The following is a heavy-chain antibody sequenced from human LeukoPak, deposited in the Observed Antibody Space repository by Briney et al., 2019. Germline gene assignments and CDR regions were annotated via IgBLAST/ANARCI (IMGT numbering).Heavy chain of an antibody. J-gene: IGHJ4*02. CDR3: ATRMRDNWNPPFDY. V-gene: IGHV1-24*01. CDR1: GYTLTELS. D-gene: IGHD1-20*01. CDR2: FDPEDGET. Sequence: ASVKVSCKVSGYTLTELSMHWVRQAPGKGLEWMGGFDPEDGETIYAQKFQGRVTMTEDTSTDTAYMELSSLRSEDTAVYYCATRMRDNWNPPFDYWGQGTLVTVSS.